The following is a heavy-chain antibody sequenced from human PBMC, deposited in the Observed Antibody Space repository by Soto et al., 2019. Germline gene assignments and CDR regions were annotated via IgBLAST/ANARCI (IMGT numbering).Heavy chain of an antibody. D-gene: IGHD6-13*01. CDR1: DGSIISSSYY. CDR2: ISYSGFT. V-gene: IGHV4-31*03. CDR3: AREEASSRTLMI. Sequence: PSETLSVTSSVSDGSIISSSYYWSWLRQHPGKGLEWIGYISYSGFTYYNPSLVSRVSISVDTSKNQFSLNLSAVTAADTAMYYCAREEASSRTLMIWGQGTPVTVSS. J-gene: IGHJ4*02.